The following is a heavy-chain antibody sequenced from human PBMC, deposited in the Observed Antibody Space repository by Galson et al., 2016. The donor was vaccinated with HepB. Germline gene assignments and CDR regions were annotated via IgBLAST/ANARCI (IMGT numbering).Heavy chain of an antibody. D-gene: IGHD6-13*01. CDR2: IFYTGNT. CDR3: ARGGSSLHRFWHRTAYNWFDP. V-gene: IGHV4-59*01. CDR1: GDSISSYS. J-gene: IGHJ5*02. Sequence: ETLSLTCTVSGDSISSYSWSWIRQPPGKGLEWIGYIFYTGNTNYNPSLKSRVTISADTSKNQFSLKLSSVTAADTAVYYCARGGSSLHRFWHRTAYNWFDPWGQGTLVTVSS.